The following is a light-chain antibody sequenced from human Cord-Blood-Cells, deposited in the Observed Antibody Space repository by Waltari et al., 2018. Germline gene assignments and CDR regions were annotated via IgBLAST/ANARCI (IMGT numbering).Light chain of an antibody. V-gene: IGKV3-11*01. Sequence: EIVFTQSPATLSLSPGERATLSCRASKSVSSYLAWYQQKPGQAPRLLIYDSSNRATGIPARFSGSGSGTDFTLTISSLEPEDFAVYYCQQRSNWPPAFGQGTKVEIK. J-gene: IGKJ1*01. CDR3: QQRSNWPPA. CDR2: DSS. CDR1: KSVSSY.